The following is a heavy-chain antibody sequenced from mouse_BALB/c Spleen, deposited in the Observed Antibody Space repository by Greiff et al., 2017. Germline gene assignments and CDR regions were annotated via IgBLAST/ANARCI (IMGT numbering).Heavy chain of an antibody. CDR1: GFTFSDFY. CDR3: ARAYGAMDY. CDR2: SRNKANDYTT. V-gene: IGHV7-1*02. Sequence: EVKLMESGGGLVQPGGSLRLSCATSGFTFSDFYMEWVRQPPGKRLEWIATSRNKANDYTTEYSASVKGRFIVSRDTSQSILYLQMNALRAEDTAIYYCARAYGAMDYWGQGTSVTVSS. J-gene: IGHJ4*01. D-gene: IGHD1-1*01.